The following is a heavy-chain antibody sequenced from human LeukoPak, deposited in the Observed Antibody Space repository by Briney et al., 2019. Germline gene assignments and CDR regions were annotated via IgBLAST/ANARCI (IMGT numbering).Heavy chain of an antibody. CDR1: CYSFTSYW. CDR2: IYPGDSDT. V-gene: IGHV5-51*01. CDR3: ASSTYGDYYMDV. D-gene: IGHD4-17*01. J-gene: IGHJ6*03. Sequence: GESLKISFYGSCYSFTSYWIGWVRPVPGKGPEWMGIIYPGDSDTSFSPSFQGQVTISADKSISTAYLQWSSLKASDTAMYYCASSTYGDYYMDVWGKGTTVTVSS.